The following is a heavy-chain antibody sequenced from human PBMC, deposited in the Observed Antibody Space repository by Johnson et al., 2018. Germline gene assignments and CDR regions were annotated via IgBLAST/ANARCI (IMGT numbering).Heavy chain of an antibody. CDR1: GVTFSSFW. D-gene: IGHD6-25*01. J-gene: IGHJ1*01. V-gene: IGHV3-74*01. CDR2: ISSDGSST. Sequence: EVQLVESGGGLVQPGGSLRLSCAASGVTFSSFWMHWVRQAPGKGLVWVSRISSDGSSTNYADSVKGRFTISRDNAKNTLHLQVNSLRAEDTAVYYCEREDVSGGRYFQHWGQGTLVTVSS. CDR3: EREDVSGGRYFQH.